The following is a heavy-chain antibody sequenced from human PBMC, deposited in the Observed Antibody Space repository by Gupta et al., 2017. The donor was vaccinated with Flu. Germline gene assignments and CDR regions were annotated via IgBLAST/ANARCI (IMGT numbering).Heavy chain of an antibody. CDR2: IYYSGST. Sequence: QLQLQESGPGLVKPSETLSLTCTVSGGSISSSSYYWGWIRQPPGKGLEWVGSIYYSGSTYYNPSLKSRVTISVDTSKNQFSLKLSSVTAADTAVYYCARQTGYSSGWYYAVDYWGQGTLVTVSS. V-gene: IGHV4-39*01. CDR3: ARQTGYSSGWYYAVDY. CDR1: GGSISSSSYY. D-gene: IGHD6-19*01. J-gene: IGHJ4*02.